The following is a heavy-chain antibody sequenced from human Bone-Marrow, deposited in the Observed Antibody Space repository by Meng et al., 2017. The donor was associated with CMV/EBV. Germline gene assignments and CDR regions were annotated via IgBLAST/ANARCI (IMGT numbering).Heavy chain of an antibody. V-gene: IGHV1-69*10. Sequence: SVKVSCKASGGTFSSYAISWVRQAPGQGLEWMGGIIPILGIANYAQKFQGRVTITADKSTSTAYMELSSLRSEDTAVYYCARERGYNRHDAFDIWGQGTMVNVSS. CDR3: ARERGYNRHDAFDI. CDR2: IIPILGIA. CDR1: GGTFSSYA. J-gene: IGHJ3*02. D-gene: IGHD5-24*01.